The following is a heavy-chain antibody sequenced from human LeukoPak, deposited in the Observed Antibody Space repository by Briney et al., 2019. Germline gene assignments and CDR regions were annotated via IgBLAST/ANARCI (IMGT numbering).Heavy chain of an antibody. J-gene: IGHJ5*02. CDR2: ISGGGGST. CDR1: GFTFSSYA. V-gene: IGHV3-23*01. D-gene: IGHD6-19*01. Sequence: GGSLRLSCAASGFTFSSYAMSWVRLAPGKGLEWVSAISGGGGSTYYADSVKGRFIIASDNSKNTLYLQKNSLRAEDTAVYYCAKHRSSGWPNWFDPWGQGTLVTVSS. CDR3: AKHRSSGWPNWFDP.